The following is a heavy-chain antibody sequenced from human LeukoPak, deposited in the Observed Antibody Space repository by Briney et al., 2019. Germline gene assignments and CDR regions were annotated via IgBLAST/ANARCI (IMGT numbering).Heavy chain of an antibody. CDR1: GFTFSDYY. Sequence: PGGSLRLSCAASGFTFSDYYMSWIRQAPGKGLEWVSYISSRGSTIYYAASVKGRFTISRDNAKNSLYLQMTSLRADDTVVYYCARVYYYASSGYALDWGQGTLVTVSS. CDR2: ISSRGSTI. V-gene: IGHV3-11*01. J-gene: IGHJ4*02. D-gene: IGHD3-22*01. CDR3: ARVYYYASSGYALD.